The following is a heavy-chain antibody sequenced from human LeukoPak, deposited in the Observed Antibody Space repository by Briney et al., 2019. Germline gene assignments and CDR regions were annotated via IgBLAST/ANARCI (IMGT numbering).Heavy chain of an antibody. CDR3: ARDLRGGYNAFDI. J-gene: IGHJ3*02. Sequence: GGSLRLSCAASGFTVSSNYMSWVRQAPGKGLEWVSVIYSGGSTYYADSVKGRFTISRDNSKNTLYLQMNSLRAEDTAVYYCARDLRGGYNAFDIWGQGPMVTVSS. CDR1: GFTVSSNY. V-gene: IGHV3-53*01. CDR2: IYSGGST. D-gene: IGHD5-12*01.